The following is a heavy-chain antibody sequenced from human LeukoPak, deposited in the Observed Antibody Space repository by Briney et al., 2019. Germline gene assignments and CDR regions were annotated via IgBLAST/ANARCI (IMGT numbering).Heavy chain of an antibody. J-gene: IGHJ5*02. CDR1: GGSISSYY. D-gene: IGHD6-13*01. CDR3: ARGSSSWSP. V-gene: IGHV4-59*08. Sequence: PSETLSLTCTVSGGSISSYYWSWIRQPPGKGLEWIGYIYYSGSTNYNPSLKSRVTISVDTSKNQFSLKLSSVIAADTAVYYCARGSSSWSPWGQRTLVTVSS. CDR2: IYYSGST.